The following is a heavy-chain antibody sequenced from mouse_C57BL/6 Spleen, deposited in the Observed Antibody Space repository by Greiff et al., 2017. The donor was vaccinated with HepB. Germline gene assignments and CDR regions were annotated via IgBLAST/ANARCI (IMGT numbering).Heavy chain of an antibody. Sequence: EVQLQQSGPVLVKPGASVKMSCKASGYTFTDYYMNWVKQSHGKSLEWIGVINPYNGGTSYNQKFKGKATLTVDKSSSTAYMELNSLTSEDSAVYYCARLAHSHDGYFDVWGTGTTVTVSS. CDR1: GYTFTDYY. V-gene: IGHV1-19*01. J-gene: IGHJ1*03. CDR3: ARLAHSHDGYFDV. D-gene: IGHD2-12*01. CDR2: INPYNGGT.